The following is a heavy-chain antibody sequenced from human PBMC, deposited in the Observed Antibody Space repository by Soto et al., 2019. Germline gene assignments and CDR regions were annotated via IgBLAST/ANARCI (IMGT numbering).Heavy chain of an antibody. D-gene: IGHD3-16*01. V-gene: IGHV3-30-3*01. Sequence: QVQLVESGGGVVQPGRSLRLSCAASGFTFSSYAMHWVRQAPGKGLEWVAVISYDGSNKYYADSVKGRFTISRDNSKNTLYLQMNSLRAEDTAVYYCASPYSVCADYWGQGTLVTVSS. CDR3: ASPYSVCADY. CDR1: GFTFSSYA. J-gene: IGHJ4*02. CDR2: ISYDGSNK.